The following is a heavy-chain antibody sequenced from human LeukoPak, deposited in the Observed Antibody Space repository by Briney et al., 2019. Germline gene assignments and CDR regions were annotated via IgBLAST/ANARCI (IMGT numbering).Heavy chain of an antibody. J-gene: IGHJ4*02. D-gene: IGHD3-22*01. V-gene: IGHV3-33*01. CDR3: ARDTTRNYDSSGYHDY. CDR2: IWYDGSNK. CDR1: GFTFSSYG. Sequence: GGSLRLSCAASGFTFSSYGMHWVRQAPGKGLEWVAVIWYDGSNKYYADSVKGRFTISRDNSKNTLYLQMNSLRAEDTAVYYCARDTTRNYDSSGYHDYLGQGTLVTVSS.